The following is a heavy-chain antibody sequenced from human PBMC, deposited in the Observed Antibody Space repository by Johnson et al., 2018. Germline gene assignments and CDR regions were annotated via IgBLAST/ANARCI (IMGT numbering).Heavy chain of an antibody. CDR2: ISYDGSNK. Sequence: QVQLVQSGGGVVQPGRSLRLSCAASGFTFSSYGMHWVRQAPGKGLEWVAVISYDGSNKYYADSVKGRFTISRDNSKNTLYLQINSLRAEDTAVYYCAILSYYYGSGSYYKHPIRMDVWGKGTTVTVSS. D-gene: IGHD3-10*01. CDR3: AILSYYYGSGSYYKHPIRMDV. J-gene: IGHJ6*04. V-gene: IGHV3-30*03. CDR1: GFTFSSYG.